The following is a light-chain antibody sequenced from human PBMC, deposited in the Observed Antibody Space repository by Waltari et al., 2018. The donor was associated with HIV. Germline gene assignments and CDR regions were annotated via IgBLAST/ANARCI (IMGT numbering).Light chain of an antibody. V-gene: IGLV8-61*01. CDR3: SLYMGGGIWV. CDR1: SGSVSASYC. J-gene: IGLJ3*02. Sequence: QTVVTQEPSFSVSPGGTVTLPCGLSSGSVSASYCPSWYQQTPGQAQRKLIYRTNPRSSGVPDRFSGSILGNKAALTITGAQADDESVYYCSLYMGGGIWVFGGGTKLTVL. CDR2: RTN.